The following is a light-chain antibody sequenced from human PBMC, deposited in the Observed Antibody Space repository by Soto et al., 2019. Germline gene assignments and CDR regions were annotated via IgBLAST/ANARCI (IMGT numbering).Light chain of an antibody. CDR3: SSYTSSSTGVV. CDR2: EVS. CDR1: SSDVGGYNY. Sequence: QSALTQPASVSGSPGQSITISCTGTSSDVGGYNYVSWYQQHPGKAPKLMIYEVSNRTSGVSNRFSGSKSGNTASLTISGLQAEDEAYYYCSSYTSSSTGVVFGGGTKLTVL. J-gene: IGLJ2*01. V-gene: IGLV2-14*01.